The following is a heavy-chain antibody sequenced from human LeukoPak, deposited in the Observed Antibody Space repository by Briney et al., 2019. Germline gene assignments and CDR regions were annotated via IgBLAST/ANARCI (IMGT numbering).Heavy chain of an antibody. D-gene: IGHD2-2*02. J-gene: IGHJ2*01. CDR1: GGSFSGYY. CDR3: ARDIVVVPAAIQSFDL. Sequence: PSETLSLTCAVYGGSFSGYYWSWIRQPPGKGLEWVVEINHSGSTNYNPSLKSRVTISVDTSKNQFPLQLSSVPAADTAVYYCARDIVVVPAAIQSFDLWGRGNLVTVSS. CDR2: INHSGST. V-gene: IGHV4-34*01.